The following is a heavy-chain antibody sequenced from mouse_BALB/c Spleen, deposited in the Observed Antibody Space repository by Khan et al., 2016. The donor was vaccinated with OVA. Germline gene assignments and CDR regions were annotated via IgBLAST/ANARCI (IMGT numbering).Heavy chain of an antibody. CDR1: GYSITSGYG. V-gene: IGHV3-2*02. CDR2: ISYSGST. CDR3: ARTARIKY. Sequence: EVQLQESGPGLVKPSQSLSLTCTVTGYSITSGYGWNWIRQFPGNQLEWMGYISYSGSTNYNPSLKSRISITRDTSKNQFFLQLNSGTTEDAATCYCARTARIKYWGQGTTRTVSS. J-gene: IGHJ2*01. D-gene: IGHD1-2*01.